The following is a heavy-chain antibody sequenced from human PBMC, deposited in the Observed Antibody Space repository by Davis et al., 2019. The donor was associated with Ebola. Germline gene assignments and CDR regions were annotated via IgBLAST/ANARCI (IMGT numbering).Heavy chain of an antibody. V-gene: IGHV1-18*01. CDR1: GYTSSDYG. Sequence: AASVKVSCKAFGYTSSDYGFSWVRQAPGQGLEWVGWISGYNGSKNYARKLQGRVTMSTDTSTGTVYLEMWDLRGDDTATYFCARDINGYGMDVWGQGTTVTVSS. J-gene: IGHJ6*02. D-gene: IGHD2-8*01. CDR2: ISGYNGSK. CDR3: ARDINGYGMDV.